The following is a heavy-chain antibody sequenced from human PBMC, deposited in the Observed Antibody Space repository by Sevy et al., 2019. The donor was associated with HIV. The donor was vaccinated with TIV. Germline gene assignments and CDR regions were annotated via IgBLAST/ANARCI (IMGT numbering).Heavy chain of an antibody. J-gene: IGHJ6*02. Sequence: GGSLRLSCAASGFTFSSAWMSWVRLAPGKGLEWVGRIKSKTDGGTIDYAATVKGRFTISREESENILYLQMNSLKTEDLAVDYCITDPGYRGYDEEVINYYYYGMDVLGQGTTVTVSS. V-gene: IGHV3-15*01. CDR1: GFTFSSAW. CDR3: ITDPGYRGYDEEVINYYYYGMDV. D-gene: IGHD5-12*01. CDR2: IKSKTDGGTI.